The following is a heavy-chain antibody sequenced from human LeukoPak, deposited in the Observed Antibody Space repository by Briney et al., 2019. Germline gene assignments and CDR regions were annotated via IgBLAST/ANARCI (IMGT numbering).Heavy chain of an antibody. V-gene: IGHV4-30-2*01. CDR1: GCSISSGGCF. D-gene: IGHD2-15*01. CDR2: IYHSGST. CDR3: ARSVVGAARRYYFDY. J-gene: IGHJ4*02. Sequence: SETVSVTCAVSGCSISSGGCFWSWIPQPPGKGLEWCGYIYHSGSTYYYQSLKSRVTISVDRSKNQFSLKLSSVTAADTAVYYCARSVVGAARRYYFDYWGQGTLVTVSS.